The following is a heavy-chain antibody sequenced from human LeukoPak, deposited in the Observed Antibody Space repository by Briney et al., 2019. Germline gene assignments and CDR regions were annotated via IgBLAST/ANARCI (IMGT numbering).Heavy chain of an antibody. J-gene: IGHJ2*01. V-gene: IGHV4-39*07. CDR1: GGSISSSSYY. CDR3: ARGVLGPYDL. Sequence: SETLSLTCTVSGGSISSSSYYWGWIRQPPGKGLEWIGSIYYSGSTYYNPSLKSRVTILVDTSKNQFSLKLSSVTAADTAVYHCARGVLGPYDLWGRGTLVTVSS. D-gene: IGHD7-27*01. CDR2: IYYSGST.